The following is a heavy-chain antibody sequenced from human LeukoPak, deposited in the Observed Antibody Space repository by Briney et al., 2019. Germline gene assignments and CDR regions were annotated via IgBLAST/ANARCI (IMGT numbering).Heavy chain of an antibody. CDR1: GYTFTSYA. J-gene: IGHJ4*02. D-gene: IGHD3-22*01. Sequence: ASVRVSCKASGYTFTSYAMHWVRQAPGQRLEWMGWINAGNGNTKYSQKFQGRVTITRDTSASTAYMELSSLRSGDTAVYYCARISAPYYYDSSGYSYYFDYWGQGTLVTVSS. CDR2: INAGNGNT. CDR3: ARISAPYYYDSSGYSYYFDY. V-gene: IGHV1-3*01.